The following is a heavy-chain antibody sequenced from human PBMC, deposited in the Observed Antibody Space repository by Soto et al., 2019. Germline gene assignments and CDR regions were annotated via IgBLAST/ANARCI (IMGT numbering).Heavy chain of an antibody. V-gene: IGHV3-23*01. CDR2: LSGSGGSI. CDR3: AKVSSSWYAGFFDL. Sequence: PGGSLRLSCTGSGCTFSSRAMTWVRQAPGKGLEWVSGLSGSGGSIYYADSVKGRFTISRDNSMNTLYLQMKTLRAEGTAVYYCAKVSSSWYAGFFDLWGQGT. D-gene: IGHD6-13*01. CDR1: GCTFSSRA. J-gene: IGHJ4*02.